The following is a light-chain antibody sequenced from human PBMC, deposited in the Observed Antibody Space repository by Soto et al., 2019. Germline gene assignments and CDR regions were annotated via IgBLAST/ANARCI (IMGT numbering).Light chain of an antibody. J-gene: IGLJ3*02. CDR3: GSYTGSTTLGV. V-gene: IGLV2-14*03. CDR2: DVS. Sequence: QSALTQPASVSGSPGHSITISCTGTSSDVGGYNYVSWYQQHPGKAPQLMIYDVSSRPSGVSDRFSGSKSGNTASLTISGLQPEDEADYYCGSYTGSTTLGVFGGGTKLTVL. CDR1: SSDVGGYNY.